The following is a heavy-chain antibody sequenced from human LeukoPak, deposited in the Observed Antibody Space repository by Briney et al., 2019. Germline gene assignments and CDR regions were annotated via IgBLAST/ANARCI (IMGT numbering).Heavy chain of an antibody. Sequence: SETLSLTCSVSGGSVSSSFWSWIRQPPGKGLEWIGHIYYSGSTNYNPSLKSRVTISVDTSKNHFSLKVTSVTAADTAVYYCPRVGPTDEYGDSQEAFYIWGQGTLV. V-gene: IGHV4-59*02. D-gene: IGHD4-17*01. J-gene: IGHJ3*02. CDR3: PRVGPTDEYGDSQEAFYI. CDR1: GGSVSSSF. CDR2: IYYSGST.